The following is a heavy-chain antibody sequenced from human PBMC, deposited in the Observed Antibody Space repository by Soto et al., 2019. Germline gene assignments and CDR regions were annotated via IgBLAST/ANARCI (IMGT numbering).Heavy chain of an antibody. Sequence: ASVKVSCKASGYTFTGYYMHWVRQAPGQGLEWMGWINLNSGGTNYAQKFQGWVTMTRDTSINTAYMELNRLKSDDTAVYYCARDIAVAGTYYYYGMDVWGQGTTVTVSS. CDR2: INLNSGGT. J-gene: IGHJ6*02. V-gene: IGHV1-2*04. CDR1: GYTFTGYY. CDR3: ARDIAVAGTYYYYGMDV. D-gene: IGHD6-19*01.